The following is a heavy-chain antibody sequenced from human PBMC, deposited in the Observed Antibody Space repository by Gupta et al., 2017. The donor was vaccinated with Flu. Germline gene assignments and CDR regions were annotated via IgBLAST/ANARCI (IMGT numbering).Heavy chain of an antibody. CDR3: ARSARDSEYSYFDY. V-gene: IGHV3-7*03. CDR2: IKHDGTEK. J-gene: IGHJ4*02. D-gene: IGHD1-26*01. Sequence: MTGVRQAPGKGLEWVANIKHDGTEKHYVDSGKGRFTISRDNAKNSLYLQMSTLTADDTAGYYCARSARDSEYSYFDYWGQGILVTVSA.